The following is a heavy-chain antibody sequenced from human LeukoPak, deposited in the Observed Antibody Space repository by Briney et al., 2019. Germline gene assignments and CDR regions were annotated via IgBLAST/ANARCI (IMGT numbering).Heavy chain of an antibody. J-gene: IGHJ4*02. CDR2: IIPIFGTA. D-gene: IGHD5-12*01. CDR3: ARDSDPYSGYLNFDD. CDR1: GGTFSSYA. Sequence: APVKVSCKASGGTFSSYAISWVRQAPGQGLEWMGGIIPIFGTANYAQKFQGRVTITADKSTSTAYMELSSLRSEDTAVYYCARDSDPYSGYLNFDDWGQGTLVTVSS. V-gene: IGHV1-69*06.